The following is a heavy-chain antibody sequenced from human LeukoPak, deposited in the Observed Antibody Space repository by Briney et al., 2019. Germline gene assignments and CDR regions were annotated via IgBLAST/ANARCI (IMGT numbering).Heavy chain of an antibody. CDR3: ATAMVTDANFDY. J-gene: IGHJ4*02. Sequence: ASVKVSCKVSGYTFTDYYMHWVQQAPGKGLEWMGLVDPEDGETIYAEKFQGRVTITADTSTDTAYMELSSLRSEDTAVYYCATAMVTDANFDYWGQGTLVTVSS. CDR1: GYTFTDYY. V-gene: IGHV1-69-2*01. D-gene: IGHD5-18*01. CDR2: VDPEDGET.